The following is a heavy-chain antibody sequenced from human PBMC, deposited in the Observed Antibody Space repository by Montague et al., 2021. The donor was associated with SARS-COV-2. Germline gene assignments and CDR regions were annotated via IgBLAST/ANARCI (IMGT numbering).Heavy chain of an antibody. D-gene: IGHD2/OR15-2a*01. CDR1: GDSFTYFY. CDR2: ISSAGST. Sequence: SETLSLTCSVSGDSFTYFYWSWIRQSPGKGLEWIGYISSAGSTXXXPSXKSRFTISVDTSENQFSLKVTSVTAADTAVYYCARKEVLADCFDFWGHGTLVTVSS. J-gene: IGHJ4*01. V-gene: IGHV4-59*01. CDR3: ARKEVLADCFDF.